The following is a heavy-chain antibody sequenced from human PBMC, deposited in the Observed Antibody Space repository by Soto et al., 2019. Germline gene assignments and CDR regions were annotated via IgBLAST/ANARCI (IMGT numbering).Heavy chain of an antibody. D-gene: IGHD3-3*01. CDR1: GGSISSYY. J-gene: IGHJ4*02. CDR3: ARVISSYDFWSGYPDY. CDR2: IYYSGST. V-gene: IGHV4-59*01. Sequence: LSLTCTVSGGSISSYYWSWIRQPPGKGLEWIGYIYYSGSTNYNPSLKSRVTISVDTSKNQFSLKLSSVTAADTAVYYCARVISSYDFWSGYPDYWGQGTLVTVSS.